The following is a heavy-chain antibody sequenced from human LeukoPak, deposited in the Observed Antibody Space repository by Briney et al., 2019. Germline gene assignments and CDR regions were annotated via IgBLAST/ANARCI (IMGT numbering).Heavy chain of an antibody. Sequence: GGSVRLSCAASGFTFSSYDMHWVRKATGKGLEWVSAIGTAGDTYYPGSVKGRFTISRENAKNSLYLQTNSLRAGDTAVYYCARGLPPRRRDGYNYAYYFDYWGQGTLVTVSS. J-gene: IGHJ4*02. V-gene: IGHV3-13*01. CDR3: ARGLPPRRRDGYNYAYYFDY. CDR2: IGTAGDT. D-gene: IGHD5-24*01. CDR1: GFTFSSYD.